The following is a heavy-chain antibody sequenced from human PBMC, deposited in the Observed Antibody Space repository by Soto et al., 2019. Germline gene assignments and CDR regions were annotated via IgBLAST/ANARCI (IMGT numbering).Heavy chain of an antibody. Sequence: GGSLRLSCAASGFTFSSYAMTWVRQAPGKGLEWVSAIGSGGSTYYADPVKGRFTISRDNSRNTLYLQMNSLRADDTAVYYCAKDLGSPTVVTPELEFDYWGQGTLVTVSS. D-gene: IGHD4-17*01. V-gene: IGHV3-23*01. CDR3: AKDLGSPTVVTPELEFDY. CDR2: IGSGGST. J-gene: IGHJ4*02. CDR1: GFTFSSYA.